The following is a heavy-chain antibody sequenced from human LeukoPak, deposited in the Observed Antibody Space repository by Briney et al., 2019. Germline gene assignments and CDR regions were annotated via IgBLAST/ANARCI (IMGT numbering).Heavy chain of an antibody. CDR2: IKSKTDGGTT. D-gene: IGHD3-22*01. CDR1: GFTFSNAW. Sequence: PGGSLRLSCAASGFTFSNAWMSWVRQAPGKGLEWVGRIKSKTDGGTTDYAAPVKGRFTISRDDSKNTLYLQMNSLKTEDTAVYYCTTGDYYDSSGYGFDYWGQGTLVTVSS. J-gene: IGHJ4*02. V-gene: IGHV3-15*01. CDR3: TTGDYYDSSGYGFDY.